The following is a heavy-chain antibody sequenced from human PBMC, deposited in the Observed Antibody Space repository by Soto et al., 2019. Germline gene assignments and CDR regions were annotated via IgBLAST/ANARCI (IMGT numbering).Heavy chain of an antibody. Sequence: GGSLRLSCAASGFTFSSYEMNWVRQAPGKGLEWVSYISSSGSTIYYADSVKGRFTISRDNAKNSLYLQMNSLRAEDTAVYYCARRVGYQLPDYYYYYYMDVWGKGTTVTVSS. CDR3: ARRVGYQLPDYYYYYYMDV. D-gene: IGHD2-2*01. CDR2: ISSSGSTI. V-gene: IGHV3-48*03. J-gene: IGHJ6*03. CDR1: GFTFSSYE.